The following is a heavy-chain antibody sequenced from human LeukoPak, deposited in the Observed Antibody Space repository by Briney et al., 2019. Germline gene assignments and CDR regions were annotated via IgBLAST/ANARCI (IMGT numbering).Heavy chain of an antibody. V-gene: IGHV4-31*03. Sequence: SETLSLTCTVSGGSIISGGYYWSWIRQRPGQGLEWIGHIAESGTTYYTPSLKSRVTISVDPSKNQFSPRLGSVTAADTAVYFCARVDYYASGTYLNWFDPWGQGTQVTVSS. D-gene: IGHD3-10*01. CDR3: ARVDYYASGTYLNWFDP. CDR2: IAESGTT. J-gene: IGHJ5*02. CDR1: GGSIISGGYY.